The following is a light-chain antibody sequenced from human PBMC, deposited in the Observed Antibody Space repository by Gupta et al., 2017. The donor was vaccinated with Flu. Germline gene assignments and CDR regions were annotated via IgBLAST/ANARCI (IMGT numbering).Light chain of an antibody. CDR1: SSHVGSYNL. V-gene: IGLV2-23*01. CDR3: CSYAGSSTWV. J-gene: IGLJ3*02. CDR2: EGS. Sequence: QSALTQPASVSGSSGQSITISCTGTSSHVGSYNLVSWYQQHPGKAPKPMIYEGSKRPSGVSNRFSGSKSGNTASLTISGLQAEGEADYYCCSYAGSSTWVFGGGTKLTVL.